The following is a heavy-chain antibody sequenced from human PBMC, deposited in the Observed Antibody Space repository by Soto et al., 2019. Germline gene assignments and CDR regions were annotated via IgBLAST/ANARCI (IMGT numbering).Heavy chain of an antibody. CDR3: TVWGSGNDFGAA. Sequence: EVQLVESGGGLVQPGGCLRVSCAASGITFNDHYMDWVRQAPGKGLEWVGRSKNKADSDTTEYAASVKGRFTISRDGSKNSLFLQMNSLKTEDTAVYYCTVWGSGNDFGAAWGQGILVTVSS. J-gene: IGHJ4*02. CDR2: SKNKADSDTT. V-gene: IGHV3-72*01. CDR1: GITFNDHY. D-gene: IGHD3-10*01.